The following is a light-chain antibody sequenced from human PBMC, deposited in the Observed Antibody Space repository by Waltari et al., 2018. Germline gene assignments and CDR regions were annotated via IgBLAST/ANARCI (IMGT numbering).Light chain of an antibody. J-gene: IGLJ3*02. CDR3: CSYAGSITFWV. CDR1: SSDVGGYNH. CDR2: DVT. Sequence: QSALTQPRPVSGSPGQSVTLSCPGTSSDVGGYNHVYWYQHHPGKAPKLIIYDVTKRPSGVPDRFSASKSDNTASLTISGLQAEDEADYYCCSYAGSITFWVFGGGTKLTVL. V-gene: IGLV2-11*01.